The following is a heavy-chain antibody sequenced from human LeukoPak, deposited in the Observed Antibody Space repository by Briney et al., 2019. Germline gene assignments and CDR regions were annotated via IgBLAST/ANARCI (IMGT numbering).Heavy chain of an antibody. V-gene: IGHV4-59*08. J-gene: IGHJ4*02. CDR2: IYYSGST. Sequence: PSETLSLTCTVSGGSISSYYWSWIRQPPGKGLEWIGYIYYSGSTNYNPSLKSRVTISVDTSKNQFSLKLGSVTAADTAVYYCARHASLGYCSGGSCYSFGGYFDYWGQGTLVTVSS. D-gene: IGHD2-15*01. CDR1: GGSISSYY. CDR3: ARHASLGYCSGGSCYSFGGYFDY.